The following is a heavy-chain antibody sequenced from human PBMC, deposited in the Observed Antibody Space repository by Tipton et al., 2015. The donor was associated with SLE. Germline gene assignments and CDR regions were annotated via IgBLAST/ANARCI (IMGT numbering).Heavy chain of an antibody. Sequence: LRLSCTVSGGSISSGGYYWSWIRQHPGKGLEWIGYIYYSGGTYYNPSLKSRVTISVDTSKNRFSLKLSSVTAADTAVYYCASHSTHYCSSTSCYFDYWGQGTLVTVSS. CDR3: ASHSTHYCSSTSCYFDY. CDR2: IYYSGGT. V-gene: IGHV4-31*03. D-gene: IGHD2-2*01. CDR1: GGSISSGGYY. J-gene: IGHJ4*02.